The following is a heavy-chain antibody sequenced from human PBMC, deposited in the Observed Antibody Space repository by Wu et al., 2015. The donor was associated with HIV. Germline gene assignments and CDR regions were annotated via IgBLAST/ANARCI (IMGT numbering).Heavy chain of an antibody. CDR2: IIPIFGTA. CDR1: ESTFTSYA. Sequence: QVHLVQSGAEVKKSGSSVKVSCKASESTFTSYAISWVRQAPGQGLEWMGGIIPIFGTANYAQKFQGRVTITTDESTSTAYMELSSLRSEDTAVYYCARGYCSSTSCYRGGNWFDPVGPGNPGHRLL. CDR3: ARGYCSSTSCYRGGNWFDP. J-gene: IGHJ5*02. D-gene: IGHD2-2*01. V-gene: IGHV1-69*05.